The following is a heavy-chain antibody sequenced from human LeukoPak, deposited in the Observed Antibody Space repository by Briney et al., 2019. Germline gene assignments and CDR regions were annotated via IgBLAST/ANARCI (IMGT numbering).Heavy chain of an antibody. D-gene: IGHD3-3*01. J-gene: IGHJ3*02. CDR1: GGSISSYY. Sequence: SETLSLTCTVSGGSISSYYWSWIRQPPGKGLEWIGYIYYSGSTNYNPSLKSRVTISVDASKNQFSLKLSSVTAADTAVYYCARNSDDFWSGYGAFDIWGQGTMVTVSS. V-gene: IGHV4-59*01. CDR3: ARNSDDFWSGYGAFDI. CDR2: IYYSGST.